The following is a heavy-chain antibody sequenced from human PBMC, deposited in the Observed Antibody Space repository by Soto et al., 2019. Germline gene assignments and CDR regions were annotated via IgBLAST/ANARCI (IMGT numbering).Heavy chain of an antibody. J-gene: IGHJ4*02. Sequence: EVQLVESGGGLVQPGGSLRLSCGVSGYTFNTYSMNWGHQAPGKGLEWVSYIGSTSSTIYYADSVKGRFTISRDNGKNSLYLQMNILRDEDTALYYCARDILYWGQGTLVTVSS. CDR1: GYTFNTYS. CDR3: ARDILY. CDR2: IGSTSSTI. V-gene: IGHV3-48*02.